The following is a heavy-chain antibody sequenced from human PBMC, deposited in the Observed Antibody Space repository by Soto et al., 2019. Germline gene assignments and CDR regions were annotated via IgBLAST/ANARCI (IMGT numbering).Heavy chain of an antibody. CDR3: ARVFSSGSGWMYYFDF. Sequence: QVQLQESGPGLVKPSETLSLTCTVSSDSIAGENWWSWVRQPPGMGLERIGEIFHTGGTNYNPSLKGRVPMDVDKSKNQFSLILISETAADTAVYYCARVFSSGSGWMYYFDFWGQGTLVSVSS. V-gene: IGHV4-4*02. CDR1: SDSIAGENW. J-gene: IGHJ4*02. D-gene: IGHD6-25*01. CDR2: IFHTGGT.